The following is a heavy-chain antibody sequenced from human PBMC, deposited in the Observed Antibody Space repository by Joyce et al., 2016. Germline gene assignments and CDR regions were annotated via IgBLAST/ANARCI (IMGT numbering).Heavy chain of an antibody. CDR1: GGPFRGFF. Sequence: QVQLQQWGAGLLKPSVTLSLTCAVSGGPFRGFFWTWVRQPPGKGLEWIGDMNNSGVTNYNPSLKTRVTFSVDTSKNQFSLKLTSLSAADTAVYYCARSQWLAPLMYWGQGTPVTVSS. CDR2: MNNSGVT. D-gene: IGHD6-19*01. CDR3: ARSQWLAPLMY. V-gene: IGHV4-34*01. J-gene: IGHJ4*02.